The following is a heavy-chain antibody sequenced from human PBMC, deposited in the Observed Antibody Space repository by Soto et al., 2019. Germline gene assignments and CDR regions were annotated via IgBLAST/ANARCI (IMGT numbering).Heavy chain of an antibody. V-gene: IGHV5-51*01. D-gene: IGHD3-16*01. J-gene: IGHJ4*02. CDR1: GYSFTSYW. Sequence: PGESLKISCQGSGYSFTSYWIGWVRQTPGKGLEWMGIIYPGDSETTYSPSFQGQVTISVDKSIDTAYLQWSSLKASDGGIYYCAAEQSLGLNRFDFWGQGTLVTVSS. CDR2: IYPGDSET. CDR3: AAEQSLGLNRFDF.